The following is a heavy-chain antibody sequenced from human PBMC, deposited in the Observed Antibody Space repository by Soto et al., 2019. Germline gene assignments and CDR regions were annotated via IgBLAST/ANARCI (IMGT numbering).Heavy chain of an antibody. D-gene: IGHD2-15*01. J-gene: IGHJ4*02. CDR2: IYYSGST. CDR3: CRGPDS. V-gene: IGHV4-31*03. Sequence: QVQLQESGPGLVKPSQTLSLTCTVSGGSISSGGYSWSWIRQHPGKGLEWIGYIYYSGSTYYNPSLMSRGITSSDQSDNQLSYMQTAVTAADEAADYYCRGPDSWGQGTLVTVSS. CDR1: GGSISSGGYS.